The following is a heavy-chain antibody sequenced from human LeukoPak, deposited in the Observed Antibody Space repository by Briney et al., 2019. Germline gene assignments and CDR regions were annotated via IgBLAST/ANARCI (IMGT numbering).Heavy chain of an antibody. J-gene: IGHJ5*02. CDR1: GGSISSYY. Sequence: SETLSLTCTVSGGSISSYYWSWIRQPAGKGLEWIGRLYSSGSTNYNPSLKSRVSMSVDTSKNQFSLKLSSVTAADTAVYYCASLFGTTDWFDPWGQGTLVTVSS. V-gene: IGHV4-4*07. D-gene: IGHD1-1*01. CDR2: LYSSGST. CDR3: ASLFGTTDWFDP.